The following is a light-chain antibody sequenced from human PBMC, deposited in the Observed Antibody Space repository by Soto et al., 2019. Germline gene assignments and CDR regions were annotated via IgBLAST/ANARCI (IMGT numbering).Light chain of an antibody. CDR1: QSVSRN. CDR3: QQYNNWPPLT. J-gene: IGKJ4*01. V-gene: IGKV3-15*01. Sequence: EIVMTQSPATLSVSPGERATLSCRASQSVSRNLAWYQQKPGQAPRLLIYGASTRATGIPASFSGSGSGTEFTLTISSLQSEDFAVYYWQQYNNWPPLTFGGGNKVEIK. CDR2: GAS.